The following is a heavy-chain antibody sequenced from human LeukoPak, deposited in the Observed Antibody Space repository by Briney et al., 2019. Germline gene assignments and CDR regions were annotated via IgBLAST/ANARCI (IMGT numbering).Heavy chain of an antibody. CDR3: ARWTTTYLDY. CDR2: INAGDDNT. D-gene: IGHD4-11*01. CDR1: GYTFTNYT. V-gene: IGHV1-3*01. J-gene: IGHJ4*02. Sequence: ASVKVSCKASGYTFTNYTIHWVRQAPGQSLEWMGWINAGDDNTKCSQNFLDRVTITRDASASTAFIELSSLRSEDSAVYYCARWTTTYLDYWGQGTLVTVSS.